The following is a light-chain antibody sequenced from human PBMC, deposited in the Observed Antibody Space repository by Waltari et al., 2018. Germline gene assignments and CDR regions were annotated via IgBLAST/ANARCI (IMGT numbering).Light chain of an antibody. CDR3: AAWDDSLSGRV. J-gene: IGLJ3*02. CDR2: RNN. Sequence: QSVLTQPPSASGTPGPRVTISCSGSSSNIGSYDVYWYQQLPGTAPKLLIYRNNQRPSGVPDRFSGSKSGTSASLAISGLRSEDEADYYCAAWDDSLSGRVFGGGTKLTVL. V-gene: IGLV1-47*01. CDR1: SSNIGSYD.